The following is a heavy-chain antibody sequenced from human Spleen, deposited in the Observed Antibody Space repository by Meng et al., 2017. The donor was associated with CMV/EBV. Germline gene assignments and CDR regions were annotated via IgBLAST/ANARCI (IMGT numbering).Heavy chain of an antibody. CDR1: CTCLTTYG. CDR3: ARDKTGTTAEVPDF. CDR2: ISTYNGNT. V-gene: IGHV1-18*01. D-gene: IGHD1-7*01. Sequence: KAHCTCLTTYGITGMRQATGQGLEWMGWISTYNGNTNYVQKLQGRVTMTTDTSTSTAYMELRSLTSDDTAVYFCARDKTGTTAEVPDFWGQGTLVTVSS. J-gene: IGHJ4*02.